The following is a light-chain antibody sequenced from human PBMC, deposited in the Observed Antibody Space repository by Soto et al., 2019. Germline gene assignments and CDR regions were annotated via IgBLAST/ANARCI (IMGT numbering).Light chain of an antibody. Sequence: IQMPQSPSSLSASVGDRVTITCRASQTIRTNLNWDQQKSAQAPKLLIYAASNLRNGVPSRFSGSGSGTHFTLTITSLQPEDFATYYCQQGYNPPWTFGPGTTVGI. CDR1: QTIRTN. CDR2: AAS. CDR3: QQGYNPPWT. J-gene: IGKJ1*01. V-gene: IGKV1-39*01.